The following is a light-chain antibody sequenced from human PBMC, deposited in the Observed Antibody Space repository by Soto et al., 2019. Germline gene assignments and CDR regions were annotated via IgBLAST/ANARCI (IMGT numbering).Light chain of an antibody. CDR2: GAS. CDR3: HQCDSSPWT. Sequence: ARQSVSSSYLAWYQQKPGQAPRLLIYGASSRATGIPDRFSGSGSGTDFTLTISRLEPEDFAVFYCHQCDSSPWTFGQGTKVDIK. V-gene: IGKV3-20*01. CDR1: QSVSSSY. J-gene: IGKJ1*01.